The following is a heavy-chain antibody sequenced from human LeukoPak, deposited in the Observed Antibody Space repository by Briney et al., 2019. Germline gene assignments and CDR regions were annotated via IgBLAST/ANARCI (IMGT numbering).Heavy chain of an antibody. CDR3: ARFRSGEGWFDP. V-gene: IGHV1-2*02. CDR2: INPNSGGT. D-gene: IGHD1-26*01. J-gene: IGHJ5*02. CDR1: GYTFTSYD. Sequence: ASVKVSCKASGYTFTSYDINWVRQATGQGLEWMGWINPNSGGTNYAQKFQGRVTMTRDTSISTAYMELSRLRSDDTAVYYCARFRSGEGWFDPWGQGTLVTVSS.